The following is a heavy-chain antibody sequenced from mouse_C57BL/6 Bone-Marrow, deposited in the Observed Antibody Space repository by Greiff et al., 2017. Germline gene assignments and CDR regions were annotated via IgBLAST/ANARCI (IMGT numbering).Heavy chain of an antibody. CDR2: IWRGGST. V-gene: IGHV2-5*01. CDR3: AKIYYDYDGWYFDV. D-gene: IGHD2-4*01. J-gene: IGHJ1*03. Sequence: VQLVESGPGLVQPSQSLSITCTVSGFSLTSYGVHWVRQSPGKGLEWLGVIWRGGSTDYNAAFMSRLSITKDNSKSQVFFKMNSLQADDTAIYYCAKIYYDYDGWYFDVWGTGTTVTVSS. CDR1: GFSLTSYG.